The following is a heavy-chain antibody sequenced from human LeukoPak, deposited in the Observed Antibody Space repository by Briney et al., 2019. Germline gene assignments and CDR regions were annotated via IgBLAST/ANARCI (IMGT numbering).Heavy chain of an antibody. CDR3: AREYGTGTNFWAGFDP. CDR2: INPKRSAT. CDR1: GHDFIDYY. D-gene: IGHD3/OR15-3a*01. V-gene: IGHV1-2*02. Sequence: ASVKVSCKASGHDFIDYYIHWVRQAPGQGLEWMGWINPKRSATRYAQHFQGRVTLTRETSITTAYMELKRLKSDDTAVYFCAREYGTGTNFWAGFDPWGQGTLVTVSS. J-gene: IGHJ5*02.